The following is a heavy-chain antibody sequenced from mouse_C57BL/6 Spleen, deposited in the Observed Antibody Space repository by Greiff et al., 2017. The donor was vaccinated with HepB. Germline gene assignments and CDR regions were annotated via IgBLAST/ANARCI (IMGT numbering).Heavy chain of an antibody. CDR3: ARGDYYSNFYAMDY. CDR1: GYAFSSSW. J-gene: IGHJ4*01. Sequence: VNVVESGPELVKPGASVKISCKASGYAFSSSWMNWVKQRPGKGLEWIGRIYPGDGDTNYNGKFKGKATLTADKSSSTAYMQLSSLTSEDSAVYFCARGDYYSNFYAMDYWGQGTSVTVSS. V-gene: IGHV1-82*01. CDR2: IYPGDGDT. D-gene: IGHD2-5*01.